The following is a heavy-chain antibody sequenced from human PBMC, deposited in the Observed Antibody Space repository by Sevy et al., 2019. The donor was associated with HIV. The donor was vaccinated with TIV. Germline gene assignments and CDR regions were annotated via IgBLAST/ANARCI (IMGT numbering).Heavy chain of an antibody. CDR2: ISGSGGST. V-gene: IGHV3-23*01. CDR1: GFIFSNYA. CDR3: TKADSAVVSGAFFDY. J-gene: IGHJ4*02. Sequence: GGSLRLSCAASGFIFSNYAMIWVRQAPGKGLEWVSGISGSGGSTHYADYVKGRFTISRDNAKNTLYLQMNSLRAEDTAVYYCTKADSAVVSGAFFDYWGQGTQVTVSS. D-gene: IGHD2-2*01.